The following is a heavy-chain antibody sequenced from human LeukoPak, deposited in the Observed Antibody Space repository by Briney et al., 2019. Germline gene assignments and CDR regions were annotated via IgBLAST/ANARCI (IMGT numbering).Heavy chain of an antibody. CDR1: VASISSYS. J-gene: IGHJ4*02. Sequence: SETLSLTCTVSVASISSYSWNXXXXPAXKXXXXXXGLFSXXXTNYNPXXXXXVTISVYXTKNQFSLQLNSMTAADTTVYYCARDYYDNSGHYPFDSWGQGTLVTVSS. V-gene: IGHV4-4*07. CDR2: LFSXXXT. CDR3: ARDYYDNSGHYPFDS. D-gene: IGHD3-22*01.